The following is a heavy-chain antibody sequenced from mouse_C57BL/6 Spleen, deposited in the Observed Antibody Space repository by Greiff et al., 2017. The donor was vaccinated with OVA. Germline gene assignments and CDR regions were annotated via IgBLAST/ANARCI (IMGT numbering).Heavy chain of an antibody. CDR2: IDPSDSYT. D-gene: IGHD1-1*01. CDR3: ARKVEDYFDY. Sequence: QVQLQQPGAELVKPGASVKLSCKASGYTFTSYWMQWVKQRPGQGLEWIGEIDPSDSYTNYNQKFKGKATWTVDKSSSTAYMQLSSLTSADSAVYYCARKVEDYFDYWGQGTTLTVSS. CDR1: GYTFTSYW. V-gene: IGHV1-50*01. J-gene: IGHJ2*01.